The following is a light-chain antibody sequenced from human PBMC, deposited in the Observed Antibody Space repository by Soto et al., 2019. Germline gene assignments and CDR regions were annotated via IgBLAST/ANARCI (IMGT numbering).Light chain of an antibody. J-gene: IGLJ7*01. Sequence: QSALTQPASVSGSPGQSITMSCTGTSSDDGGYNYVSWYQQHPGKAPKLMIYDVSNRPSGVSNRFSGSKSGNTASLTISGLQAEDEADYYCSSYTSSSTHAVFGGGTQLTVL. V-gene: IGLV2-14*01. CDR3: SSYTSSSTHAV. CDR2: DVS. CDR1: SSDDGGYNY.